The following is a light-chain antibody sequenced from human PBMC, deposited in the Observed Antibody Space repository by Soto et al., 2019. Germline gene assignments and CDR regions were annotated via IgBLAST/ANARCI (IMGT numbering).Light chain of an antibody. CDR3: QQRLNWPPG. Sequence: EIFLTQSPDTLSLSPGERATLTCRASQSVTNYIAWYQQRPGQAPRLLIYDASNRATGVPARFSGSRSGTDFTLTISDLEPADFGLYYCQQRLNWPPGFGQGTKGDIK. CDR2: DAS. V-gene: IGKV3-11*01. J-gene: IGKJ1*01. CDR1: QSVTNY.